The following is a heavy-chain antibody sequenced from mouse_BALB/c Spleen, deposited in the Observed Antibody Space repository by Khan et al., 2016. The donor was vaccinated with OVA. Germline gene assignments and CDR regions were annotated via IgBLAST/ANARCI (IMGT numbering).Heavy chain of an antibody. Sequence: QVQLQQSGPVLVKPGASVKMSCKASGYTFTDYIINWVRQRTGQGLEWIGQIYPGSGSTYYNEKFKGKATLTADKSSNTAYMQLRSLTSEDSAVYFCARSGDGSLVYWGQGTTLTVSS. CDR1: GYTFTDYI. D-gene: IGHD1-1*01. J-gene: IGHJ2*01. CDR2: IYPGSGST. V-gene: IGHV1-77*01. CDR3: ARSGDGSLVY.